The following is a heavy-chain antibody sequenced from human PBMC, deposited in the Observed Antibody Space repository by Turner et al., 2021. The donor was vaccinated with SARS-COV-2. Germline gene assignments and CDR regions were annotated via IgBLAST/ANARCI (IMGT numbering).Heavy chain of an antibody. D-gene: IGHD3-22*01. J-gene: IGHJ4*02. CDR1: GGTFSSYA. Sequence: QVQLVPSGAEVKKPGSSVKVSCRASGGTFSSYAISWVRQAPGQGLEWKGGIIPSLGIANYAQKFQGRVTITADKSTSTAYMELSRLRSEDTAVYYCAREVTRDSSGYYYPPDGFDYWGQGTLVTVSS. V-gene: IGHV1-69*10. CDR3: AREVTRDSSGYYYPPDGFDY. CDR2: IIPSLGIA.